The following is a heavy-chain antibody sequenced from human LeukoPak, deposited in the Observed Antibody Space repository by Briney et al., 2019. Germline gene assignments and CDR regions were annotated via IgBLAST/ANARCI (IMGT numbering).Heavy chain of an antibody. J-gene: IGHJ4*02. V-gene: IGHV3-53*05. CDR2: IYSGGST. CDR3: AKVSSVRQRPGSYDY. Sequence: GGSLRLSCAASGFTVSSNYMSWVRQAPGKGLEWVSVIYSGGSTNYADSVKGRFTISRDNSKNTLYLQMNSLRGEDTGVYYCAKVSSVRQRPGSYDYWGQGTLVTVSS. D-gene: IGHD1-14*01. CDR1: GFTVSSNY.